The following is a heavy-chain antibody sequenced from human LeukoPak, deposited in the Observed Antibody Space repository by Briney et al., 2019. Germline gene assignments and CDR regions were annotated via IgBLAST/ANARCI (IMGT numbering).Heavy chain of an antibody. J-gene: IGHJ4*02. D-gene: IGHD3-10*01. V-gene: IGHV3-66*02. CDR1: GFTVSSNY. CDR2: IYSGGST. Sequence: PGGSLRLSCSASGFTVSSNYMGWVRQAPGKGLEWVSVIYSGGSTYYADSVKGRFTISRDNSKNTLYLQMNSLRAEDTAVYYCARARLVYGSGSYHFDYWGQGTLVTVSS. CDR3: ARARLVYGSGSYHFDY.